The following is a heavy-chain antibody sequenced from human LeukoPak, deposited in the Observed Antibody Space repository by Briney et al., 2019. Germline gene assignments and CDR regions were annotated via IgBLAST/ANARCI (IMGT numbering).Heavy chain of an antibody. V-gene: IGHV3-23*01. Sequence: GGSLRLSCAASGFTFTTYGMNWVRQAPGKGLEWVSAISGSGGSTYYADSVKGRFTISRDNSKNTLYLQMNSLRAEDTAVYYCAKHDTTGISSYYYYGMDVWGQGTTVTVSS. D-gene: IGHD6-13*01. CDR2: ISGSGGST. J-gene: IGHJ6*02. CDR1: GFTFTTYG. CDR3: AKHDTTGISSYYYYGMDV.